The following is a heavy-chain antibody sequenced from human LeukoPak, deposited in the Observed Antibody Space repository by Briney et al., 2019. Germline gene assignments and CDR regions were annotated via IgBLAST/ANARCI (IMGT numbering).Heavy chain of an antibody. D-gene: IGHD6-13*01. CDR3: AKGDSSSYYSYGMDV. CDR1: GFTFGRYA. Sequence: GGSLRLSCAASGFTFGRYAMNWVRQAPGKGLEWVSAFSGGGGSTYYADSVKGRFAISRDNSKNTLYLQMNSLRAEDTAVYYCAKGDSSSYYSYGMDVWGQGTTVTVSS. CDR2: FSGGGGST. J-gene: IGHJ6*02. V-gene: IGHV3-23*01.